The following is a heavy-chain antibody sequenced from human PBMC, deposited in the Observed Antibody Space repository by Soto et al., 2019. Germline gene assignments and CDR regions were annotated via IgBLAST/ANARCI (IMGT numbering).Heavy chain of an antibody. J-gene: IGHJ6*02. CDR3: VRVRNFEFWSDYYNQNYYSYAMDV. CDR1: GFAFSSFN. D-gene: IGHD3-3*01. Sequence: PVGSLRLSCAASGFAFSSFNMDWVRQAPGKGLEWISYISSSSSTTYYADSVKGRFTISRDNAKDSLYLQMNSLRDEDTAVYYCVRVRNFEFWSDYYNQNYYSYAMDVWGQGTTVTVSS. V-gene: IGHV3-48*02. CDR2: ISSSSSTT.